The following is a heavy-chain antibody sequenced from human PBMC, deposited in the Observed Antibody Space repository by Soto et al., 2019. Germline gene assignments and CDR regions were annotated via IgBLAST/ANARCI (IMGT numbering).Heavy chain of an antibody. CDR2: INPSGGST. D-gene: IGHD2-8*01. Sequence: ASVKVSCKASGYTFTSYYMHWVRQAPGQGLGWMGIINPSGGSTSYAQKFQGRVTMTRDTSTSTVYMELSSLRSEDTAVYYCARNGDIVLMRGENWFDPWGQGTLVTVSS. CDR3: ARNGDIVLMRGENWFDP. CDR1: GYTFTSYY. J-gene: IGHJ5*02. V-gene: IGHV1-46*01.